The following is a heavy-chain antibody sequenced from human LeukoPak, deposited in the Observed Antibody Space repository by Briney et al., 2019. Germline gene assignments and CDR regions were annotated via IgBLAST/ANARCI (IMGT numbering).Heavy chain of an antibody. CDR3: AKPYVWFGELPDY. CDR1: GFTFSSYA. CDR2: ISGSGGST. V-gene: IGHV3-23*01. Sequence: GGPLRLSCAASGFTFSSYAMSWVRQAPGKGLEWVSAISGSGGSTYYADSVKGRFTISRDNSKNTLYLQMNSLRAEDTAVYYCAKPYVWFGELPDYWGQGTLVTVSS. D-gene: IGHD3-10*01. J-gene: IGHJ4*02.